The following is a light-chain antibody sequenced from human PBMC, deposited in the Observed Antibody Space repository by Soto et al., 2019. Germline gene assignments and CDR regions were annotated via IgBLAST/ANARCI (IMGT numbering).Light chain of an antibody. Sequence: DVQMTQSPSSLSASVGDSVTITCRASQSVTWYLNWYQQKPGKAPKLLIYTASTLQAGVPSRFSGSGSGTDFTLTISSLQPEDVAAYYCQKYNSAPLTFGGGTKVDIK. J-gene: IGKJ4*01. CDR2: TAS. CDR3: QKYNSAPLT. V-gene: IGKV1-27*01. CDR1: QSVTWY.